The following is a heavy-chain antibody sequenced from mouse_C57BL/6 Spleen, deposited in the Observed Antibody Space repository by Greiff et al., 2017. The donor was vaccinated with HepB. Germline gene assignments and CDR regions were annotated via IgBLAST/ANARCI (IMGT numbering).Heavy chain of an antibody. Sequence: EVQLQQSGAELVKPGASVKLSCTASGFNIKDYYMHWVKQRTEQGLEWIGRIDPEDGETKYAPKFQGKATITADTSSNTAYLQLSSLTSEDTAVYYCATSTGRGVYYYAMDYWGQGTSVTVSS. CDR1: GFNIKDYY. J-gene: IGHJ4*01. CDR3: ATSTGRGVYYYAMDY. CDR2: IDPEDGET. D-gene: IGHD1-1*01. V-gene: IGHV14-2*01.